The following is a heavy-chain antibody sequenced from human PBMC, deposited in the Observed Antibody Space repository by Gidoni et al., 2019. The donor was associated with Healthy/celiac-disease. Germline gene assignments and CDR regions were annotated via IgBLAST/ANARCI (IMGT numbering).Heavy chain of an antibody. J-gene: IGHJ4*02. CDR3: AAHSTVVSFRYPYFDY. CDR1: GGSISSSSYY. V-gene: IGHV4-39*07. CDR2: IYYSGST. D-gene: IGHD4-17*01. Sequence: GGSISSSSYYWDWIRQPPGKGLEWIGSIYYSGSTYYNPSLKSRVTISVDTSKNQFSLKLSSVTAADTAVYYCAAHSTVVSFRYPYFDYWGQGTLVTVSS.